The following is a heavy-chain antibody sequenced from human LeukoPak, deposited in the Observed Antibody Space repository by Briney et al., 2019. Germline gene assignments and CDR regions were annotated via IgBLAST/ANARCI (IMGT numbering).Heavy chain of an antibody. CDR1: GFPLSSYP. CDR3: AREGIAVAGMGFDY. J-gene: IGHJ4*02. Sequence: QTGGSLSLSGPALGFPLSSYPCHGARKAPARGREGVPVISYDGSNKYYADSVKGRFTISRDNSKNTLYLQMNSLRAEDTAVYYCAREGIAVAGMGFDYWGQGTLVTVSS. CDR2: ISYDGSNK. D-gene: IGHD6-19*01. V-gene: IGHV3-30-3*01.